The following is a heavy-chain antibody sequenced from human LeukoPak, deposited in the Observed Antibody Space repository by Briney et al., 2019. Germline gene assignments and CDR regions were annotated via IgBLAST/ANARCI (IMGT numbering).Heavy chain of an antibody. J-gene: IGHJ3*01. CDR3: ARAGDLIVVAMGAFDV. Sequence: SETLSLTCTVSGGSISSSSYYWGWIRQPPGKGLEWIGSIYYSGSTYYNPSLKSRVTISVDTSKNQFSLKLNSVTAADTALYYCARAGDLIVVAMGAFDVWGQGTMVTVSS. V-gene: IGHV4-39*07. CDR1: GGSISSSSYY. CDR2: IYYSGST. D-gene: IGHD2-15*01.